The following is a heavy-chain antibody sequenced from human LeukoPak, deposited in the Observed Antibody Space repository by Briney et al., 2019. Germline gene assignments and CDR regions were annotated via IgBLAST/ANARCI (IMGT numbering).Heavy chain of an antibody. Sequence: KSSETLSLTCTVSGYSISSGYYWGWIRQPPGKGLEWIGYIYYSGSTNYNPSLKSRVTISVDTSKNQFSLKLSSVTAADTAVYYCARHSGSYLHYYYGMDVWGQGTTVTVSS. CDR3: ARHSGSYLHYYYGMDV. J-gene: IGHJ6*02. CDR1: GYSISSGYY. V-gene: IGHV4-61*01. CDR2: IYYSGST. D-gene: IGHD1-26*01.